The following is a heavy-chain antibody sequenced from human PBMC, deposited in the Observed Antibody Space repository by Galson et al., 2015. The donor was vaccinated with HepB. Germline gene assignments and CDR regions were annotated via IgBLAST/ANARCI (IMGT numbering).Heavy chain of an antibody. CDR3: AKDEGYCSSTSCLPFPFDY. D-gene: IGHD2-2*01. Sequence: SGAEVKKPGGSLRLSCAASGFTFSSYAMSWVRQAPGKGLEWVSVISGSGGSTYYADSVKGRFTISRDNSKNTLYLQMNSLRAEDTAVYYCAKDEGYCSSTSCLPFPFDYWGQGTLVTVSS. CDR1: GFTFSSYA. J-gene: IGHJ4*02. CDR2: ISGSGGST. V-gene: IGHV3-23*01.